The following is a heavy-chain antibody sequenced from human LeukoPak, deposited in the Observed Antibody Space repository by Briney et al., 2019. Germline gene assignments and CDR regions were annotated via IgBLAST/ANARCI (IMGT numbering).Heavy chain of an antibody. CDR2: ISAYNGNT. CDR3: ARGNNYYDSSGYYHTAPIFDY. D-gene: IGHD3-22*01. Sequence: ASVKVSCKASGYTFTSYGISWVRQAPGQGLEWMGWISAYNGNTNYAQKLQGRVTMTTDTSTSTAYMELRSLRSDDTAVYYCARGNNYYDSSGYYHTAPIFDYWGQGTLVTVSS. CDR1: GYTFTSYG. V-gene: IGHV1-18*01. J-gene: IGHJ4*02.